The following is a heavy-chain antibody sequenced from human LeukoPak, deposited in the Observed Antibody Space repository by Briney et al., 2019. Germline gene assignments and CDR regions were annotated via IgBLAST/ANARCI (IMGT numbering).Heavy chain of an antibody. CDR2: ISSSGSTI. CDR1: GFTFSSYE. D-gene: IGHD3-22*01. CDR3: ARSYQTYYYDSSGYATFDY. J-gene: IGHJ4*02. V-gene: IGHV3-48*03. Sequence: GGSLRLSCAASGFTFSSYEMNWVRQAPGKGLEWVSYISSSGSTIYYADSVKGRFTISRDNAKNSLYLQMNSLRAEDTAVYYCARSYQTYYYDSSGYATFDYWGQGTLVTVSS.